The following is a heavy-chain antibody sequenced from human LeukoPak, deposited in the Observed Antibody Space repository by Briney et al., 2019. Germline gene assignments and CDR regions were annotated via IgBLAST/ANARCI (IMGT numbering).Heavy chain of an antibody. CDR1: GDSVSSNSAA. V-gene: IGHV6-1*01. Sequence: SQTLSLTCAISGDSVSSNSAAWNWIRQSPSRGLEWLGRTYYRSKWYNDYAVSVKSRITINPDTSKNQFSLQLNSVTPEDTAVYYCARDLDIVATMVSIAFDIWGQGTMVTVSS. J-gene: IGHJ3*02. CDR2: TYYRSKWYN. D-gene: IGHD5-12*01. CDR3: ARDLDIVATMVSIAFDI.